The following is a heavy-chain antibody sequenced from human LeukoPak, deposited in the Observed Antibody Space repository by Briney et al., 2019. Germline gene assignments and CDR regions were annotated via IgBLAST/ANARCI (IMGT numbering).Heavy chain of an antibody. V-gene: IGHV4-31*03. CDR2: IYYSGST. J-gene: IGHJ5*02. Sequence: SQTLSLTCTVSGGSISSGGYYWSWLRQHPGKGLEWNGYIYYSGSTYNNPSLKSRVTISVDTSKNQFSLKLSSVTAADTAVYYCARDRGGYSYANEGYNWFDPWGQGTLVTVSS. CDR3: ARDRGGYSYANEGYNWFDP. D-gene: IGHD5-18*01. CDR1: GGSISSGGYY.